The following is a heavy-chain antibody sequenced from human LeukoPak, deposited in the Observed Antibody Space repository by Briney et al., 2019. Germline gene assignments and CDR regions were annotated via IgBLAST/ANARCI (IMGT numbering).Heavy chain of an antibody. CDR3: AKKVGSYRYPIDY. V-gene: IGHV3-23*01. Sequence: GGSLRLSCEASGFTFSNYAMSWVRQAPGKGLECVSAISSSGGTTDYADSVKGRFTISRDNSKNTLYLRMNSLRAEDTAVYYCAKKVGSYRYPIDYWGQGTLVTVSS. CDR2: ISSSGGTT. CDR1: GFTFSNYA. D-gene: IGHD3-16*02. J-gene: IGHJ4*02.